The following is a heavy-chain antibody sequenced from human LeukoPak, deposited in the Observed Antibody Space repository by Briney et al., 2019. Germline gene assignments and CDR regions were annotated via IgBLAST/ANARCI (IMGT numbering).Heavy chain of an antibody. D-gene: IGHD1-14*01. J-gene: IGHJ3*02. V-gene: IGHV3-33*01. CDR3: ARDLRTHRSAAYDAFDI. Sequence: GRSLRLSCAASGFTFSSCGMHWVRQAPGKGLEWVAVIWYDGSNKYYADSVKGRFTISRDNSKNTLYLQMNSLRAEDTAVYYCARDLRTHRSAAYDAFDIWGQGTMVTVSS. CDR2: IWYDGSNK. CDR1: GFTFSSCG.